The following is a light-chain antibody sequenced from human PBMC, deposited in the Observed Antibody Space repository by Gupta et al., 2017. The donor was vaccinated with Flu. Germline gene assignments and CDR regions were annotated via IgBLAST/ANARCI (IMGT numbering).Light chain of an antibody. CDR1: QTISNY. CDR3: QQAYSVPLT. V-gene: IGKV1-39*01. Sequence: DIQMTQSPSNPSTSVGDRVTISCRASQTISNYLNWFQQKPGKAPKLLIYTASSLQSGVTSRFSGSGSGTDFTLTISSLQPDDAATYYCQQAYSVPLTFGGGTKVDIK. CDR2: TAS. J-gene: IGKJ4*01.